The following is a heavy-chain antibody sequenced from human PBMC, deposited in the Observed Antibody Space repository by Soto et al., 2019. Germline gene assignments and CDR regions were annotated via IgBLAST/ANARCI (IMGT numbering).Heavy chain of an antibody. CDR1: GFTFSDYY. CDR2: ISSSGSTI. Sequence: GGSLRLSCAASGFTFSDYYMSWIRQAPGKGLEWVSYISSSGSTIYYADSVKGRFTISRDNAKNSLYLQMNSLRAEDTAVYYCTQTLSATPGHYWGQGTLVTVSS. V-gene: IGHV3-11*01. CDR3: TQTLSATPGHY. J-gene: IGHJ4*02. D-gene: IGHD2-15*01.